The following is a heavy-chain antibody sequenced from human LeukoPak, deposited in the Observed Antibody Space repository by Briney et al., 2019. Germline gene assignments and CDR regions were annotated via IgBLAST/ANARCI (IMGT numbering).Heavy chain of an antibody. CDR3: ARDRHTARLDY. CDR1: GFTFSSYG. CDR2: IWYDGSNK. V-gene: IGHV3-33*01. D-gene: IGHD5-18*01. Sequence: PGRSLRLSCEASGFTFSSYGMHWVRQAPGKGLEWVAIIWYDGSNKYYADSVKGRFTISRDNSKNTLYLQMSSLRAEDTAVYYCARDRHTARLDYWGQGTLVTVSS. J-gene: IGHJ4*02.